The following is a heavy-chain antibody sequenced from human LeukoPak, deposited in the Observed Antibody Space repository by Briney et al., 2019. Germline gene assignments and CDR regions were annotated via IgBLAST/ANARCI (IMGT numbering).Heavy chain of an antibody. V-gene: IGHV4-59*01. D-gene: IGHD3-3*01. CDR3: ARGRYDFWSGYSSSYMDV. Sequence: PSETLSLTCTVSGGSISSYYWSWIRQPPGKGLEWIGYIYYSGSTNYNPSLKSRVTISVDTSKNQFSLKLSSVTAADTAVYYCARGRYDFWSGYSSSYMDVWGKGTTVTVSS. CDR1: GGSISSYY. CDR2: IYYSGST. J-gene: IGHJ6*03.